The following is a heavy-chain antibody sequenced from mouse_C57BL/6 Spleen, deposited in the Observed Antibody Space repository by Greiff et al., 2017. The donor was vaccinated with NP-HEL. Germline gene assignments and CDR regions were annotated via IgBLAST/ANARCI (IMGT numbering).Heavy chain of an antibody. CDR1: GYAFSSSW. Sequence: QVQLQQSGPELVKPGASVKISCKASGYAFSSSWMNWVKQRPGKGLEWIGRIYPGDGDTNYNGKFKGKATLTADKSSSTAYMQLSSLTSEDSAVYFCARSVPVNYWGQGTTLTVSS. J-gene: IGHJ2*01. CDR3: ARSVPVNY. V-gene: IGHV1-82*01. CDR2: IYPGDGDT. D-gene: IGHD2-12*01.